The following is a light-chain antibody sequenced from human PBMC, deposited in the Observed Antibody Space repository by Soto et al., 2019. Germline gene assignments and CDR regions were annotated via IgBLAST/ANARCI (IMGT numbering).Light chain of an antibody. J-gene: IGKJ2*01. Sequence: EIVMTQSPANLSVSPGERATLSCRARQSVSSNLAWYQQRPGQGPRLLIYGASTRATSIPARFSGSGSGTEFTLTINSLQSEDFAVYYCQQYNKWPPYTFGQGTKLEIK. V-gene: IGKV3-15*01. CDR3: QQYNKWPPYT. CDR1: QSVSSN. CDR2: GAS.